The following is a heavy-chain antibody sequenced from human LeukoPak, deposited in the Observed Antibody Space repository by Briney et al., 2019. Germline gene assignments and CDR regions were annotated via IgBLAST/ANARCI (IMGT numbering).Heavy chain of an antibody. D-gene: IGHD4-11*01. J-gene: IGHJ4*02. CDR3: AKDAQRGFDYSNSLEY. Sequence: QSGGSLRLSCAATGFTFNHYGMHWVRQAPGKGLEWVVVIWSDGTNRYYADSVKGRFTISRDDSGNKEYLQMNSLRPEDTGVYYCAKDAQRGFDYSNSLEYWGQGTPVTVST. CDR1: GFTFNHYG. CDR2: IWSDGTNR. V-gene: IGHV3-33*06.